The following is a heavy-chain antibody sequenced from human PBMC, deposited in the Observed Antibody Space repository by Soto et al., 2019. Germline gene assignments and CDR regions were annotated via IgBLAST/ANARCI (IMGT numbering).Heavy chain of an antibody. CDR1: GGSISSGGYY. CDR3: ARHRYSYGSYYFDY. V-gene: IGHV4-31*03. D-gene: IGHD5-18*01. Sequence: PSETLSLTCTVSGGSISSGGYYWSWIRHHPGKGLEWIGYIYYSGSTYYNPSLKSRVTISVDTSKNQFSLKLSSVTAADTAVYYCARHRYSYGSYYFDYWGQGTLVTVSS. CDR2: IYYSGST. J-gene: IGHJ4*02.